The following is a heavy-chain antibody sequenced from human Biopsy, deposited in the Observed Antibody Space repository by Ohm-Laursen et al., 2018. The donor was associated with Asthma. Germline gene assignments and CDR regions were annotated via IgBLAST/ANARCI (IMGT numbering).Heavy chain of an antibody. D-gene: IGHD2-15*01. J-gene: IGHJ4*02. CDR3: ARGRMYVCYGGTCYSDAFDY. CDR2: INPKTGDT. Sequence: SVKVSCKSSGYTFTGYCIHWVRQAPGQGLEWMGRINPKTGDTDYAQKFQGSVTMTRDTSISTAYMELSRLRSDDSALYYCARGRMYVCYGGTCYSDAFDYWGQGTLVTVSS. V-gene: IGHV1-2*06. CDR1: GYTFTGYC.